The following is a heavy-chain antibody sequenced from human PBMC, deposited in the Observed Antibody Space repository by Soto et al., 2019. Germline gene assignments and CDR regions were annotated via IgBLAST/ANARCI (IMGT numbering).Heavy chain of an antibody. Sequence: LRLSCAASGFTCSNNYMSWVRQAPGKGLEWVSVIYSGGSTYYADSVKGRFTISRDNSKNTLYLQMNSLRAEDTAVYYCARDRTPYYDSSGYYYYYYGMDVWGQGTTVTVSS. J-gene: IGHJ6*02. CDR2: IYSGGST. CDR1: GFTCSNNY. V-gene: IGHV3-53*01. D-gene: IGHD3-22*01. CDR3: ARDRTPYYDSSGYYYYYYGMDV.